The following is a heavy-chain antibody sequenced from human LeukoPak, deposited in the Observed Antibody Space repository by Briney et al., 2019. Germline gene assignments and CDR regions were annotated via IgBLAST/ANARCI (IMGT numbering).Heavy chain of an antibody. V-gene: IGHV4-59*01. Sequence: SSETLSLICSVSGGSISSYYWNWIRQPPGKGLEWIGYIFYSGRTTYNPSLKSRVTISVDTSKNQFSLRLSSVTAADTAVYYCARLLRWELIDYWGQGTLVTVSS. D-gene: IGHD1-26*01. CDR1: GGSISSYY. J-gene: IGHJ4*02. CDR2: IFYSGRT. CDR3: ARLLRWELIDY.